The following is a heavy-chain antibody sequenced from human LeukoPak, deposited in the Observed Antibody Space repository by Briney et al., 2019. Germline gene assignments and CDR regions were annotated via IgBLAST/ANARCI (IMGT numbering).Heavy chain of an antibody. CDR1: GFTFSNYA. J-gene: IGHJ3*02. D-gene: IGHD3-3*01. Sequence: GGSLRLSCAASGFTFSNYAMSWVRQAPGKGLEWVSAISGSGSSTYYADSVKGRFTISRDNSKNTLYLQMNSLRAEDTAVYYCARNHVVTIFGVVTHKGAFDIWGQGTMVTVSS. V-gene: IGHV3-23*01. CDR3: ARNHVVTIFGVVTHKGAFDI. CDR2: ISGSGSST.